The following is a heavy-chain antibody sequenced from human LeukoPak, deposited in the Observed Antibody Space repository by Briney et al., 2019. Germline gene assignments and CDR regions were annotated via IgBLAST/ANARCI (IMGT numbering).Heavy chain of an antibody. CDR1: GYTLTELS. Sequence: ASVKVSCKVSGYTLTELSMHWVRQAPGQGLEWMGKINPSGGSTSYAQKYQGRVTMTRDTSTNTVYMELSSLRSDDTAVYYCARTIVDGGTNYWGQGTLVTVSS. V-gene: IGHV1-46*01. CDR3: ARTIVDGGTNY. D-gene: IGHD2-15*01. J-gene: IGHJ4*02. CDR2: INPSGGST.